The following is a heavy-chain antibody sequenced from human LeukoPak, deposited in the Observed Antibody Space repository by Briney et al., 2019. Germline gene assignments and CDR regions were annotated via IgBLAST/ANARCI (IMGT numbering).Heavy chain of an antibody. V-gene: IGHV4-39*07. CDR2: IFYSGST. CDR3: AKSNGYGLTDI. CDR1: GGSISTSNYY. J-gene: IGHJ3*02. Sequence: SETLSLTCTVSGGSISTSNYYWGWICQPPGKGLEWIGNIFYSGSTYYGPSLKSRLTISLDTSRNQFSLKLNSVTAADTAVYYCAKSNGYGLTDIWGQGTMVTVSS. D-gene: IGHD3-10*01.